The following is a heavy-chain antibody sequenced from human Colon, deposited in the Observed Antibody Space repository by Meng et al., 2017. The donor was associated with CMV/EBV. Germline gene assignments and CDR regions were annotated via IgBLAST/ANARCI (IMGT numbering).Heavy chain of an antibody. CDR3: ARDLGGGDYFDY. V-gene: IGHV3-53*01. D-gene: IGHD3-16*01. J-gene: IGHJ4*02. Sequence: EGHREEAGGGLIQPGGSIGCSRAASGLSDSGNYMSWVRQAPGKGLEWVSVIYVDGSTYYAESVRGRFTISRDSSTNTVHLHLNSLRDDDSAVYYCARDLGGGDYFDYWGQGTLVTVSS. CDR2: IYVDGST. CDR1: GLSDSGNY.